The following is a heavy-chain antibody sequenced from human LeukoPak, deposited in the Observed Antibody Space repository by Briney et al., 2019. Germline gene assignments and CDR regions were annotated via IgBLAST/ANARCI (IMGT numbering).Heavy chain of an antibody. CDR3: ARPYDILTGYFDY. V-gene: IGHV3-21*01. CDR1: GFTFSSYS. Sequence: PGGSLRLSCAASGFTFSSYSMNWVRQAPGKGLEWVSSISSSSSYIYYADSVKGRFTISRDNAKNSLYLQMNSLRAEDTAVYYCARPYDILTGYFDYWGQGTLVTVSS. J-gene: IGHJ4*02. CDR2: ISSSSSYI. D-gene: IGHD3-9*01.